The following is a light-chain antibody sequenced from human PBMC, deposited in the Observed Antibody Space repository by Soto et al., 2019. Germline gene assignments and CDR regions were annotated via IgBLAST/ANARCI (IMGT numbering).Light chain of an antibody. CDR1: SSDVGAYNY. V-gene: IGLV2-14*01. CDR2: DVT. CDR3: NSYTSTSTVL. Sequence: QSVLTQPASVSGSPGQSITISCTGTSSDVGAYNYVSWYQHHPGKAPKLIIYDVTNRPSGVSNPFSGSKSGNTAFLTISGLQAEDEADYYCNSYTSTSTVLFGGGTKLTVL. J-gene: IGLJ2*01.